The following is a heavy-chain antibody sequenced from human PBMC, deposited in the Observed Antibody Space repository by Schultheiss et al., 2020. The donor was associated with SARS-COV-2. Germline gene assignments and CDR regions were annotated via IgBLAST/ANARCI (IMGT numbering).Heavy chain of an antibody. CDR2: IKQDGSEK. D-gene: IGHD3-3*01. V-gene: IGHV3-7*03. Sequence: GGSLRLSCAASGFTFSSYWMSWVRQAPGKGLEWVANIKQDGSEKYYVDSVKGRFTISRDNSKNSLYLQMNSLRAEDMALYYCAKDRGDFWSGYLGFDYWGQGTLVTVSS. CDR3: AKDRGDFWSGYLGFDY. J-gene: IGHJ4*02. CDR1: GFTFSSYW.